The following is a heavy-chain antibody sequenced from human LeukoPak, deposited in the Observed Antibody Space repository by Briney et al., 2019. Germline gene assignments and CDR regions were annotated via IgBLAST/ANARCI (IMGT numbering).Heavy chain of an antibody. D-gene: IGHD3-10*01. CDR3: ARGLWFAVPGAFDI. CDR2: INYSGIT. J-gene: IGHJ3*02. V-gene: IGHV4-59*01. Sequence: SETLSLTCTVSGDSISTYYWSWVRQPPGQRLEWIGYINYSGITNYNPSLKSRVTISVDTSKNQFSLKLSSVTAADTAVYYCARGLWFAVPGAFDIWGRGTMVTVSS. CDR1: GDSISTYY.